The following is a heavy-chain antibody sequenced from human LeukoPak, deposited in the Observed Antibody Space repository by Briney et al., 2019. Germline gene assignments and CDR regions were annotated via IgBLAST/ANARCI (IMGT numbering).Heavy chain of an antibody. CDR2: INPNSGGT. CDR3: VRDNGYFDY. V-gene: IGHV1-2*02. CDR1: GYTFTGDY. Sequence: ASVKVSCKASGYTFTGDYIHWVRQAPGQGLEWMGWINPNSGGTNYAQNFHGRVTMTRDTSITTVYMELSRLTSDDTATYYCVRDNGYFDYWGQGTLVTVSS. J-gene: IGHJ4*02.